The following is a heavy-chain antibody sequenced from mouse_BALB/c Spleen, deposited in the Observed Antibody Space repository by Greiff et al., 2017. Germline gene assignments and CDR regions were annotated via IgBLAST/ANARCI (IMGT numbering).Heavy chain of an antibody. CDR1: GYAFSSYW. CDR3: ASPNYNYYAMDY. D-gene: IGHD2-1*01. Sequence: VQLQQSGAELVRPGSSVKISCKASGYAFSSYWMNWVKQRPGQGLEWIGQIYPGDGDTNYNGKFKGKATLTADKSSSTAYMQLSSLTSEDSAVYFCASPNYNYYAMDYWGQGTTVTVSS. V-gene: IGHV1-80*01. J-gene: IGHJ4*01. CDR2: IYPGDGDT.